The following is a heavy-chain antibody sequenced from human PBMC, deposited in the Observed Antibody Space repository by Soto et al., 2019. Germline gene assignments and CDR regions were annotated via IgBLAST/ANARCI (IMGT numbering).Heavy chain of an antibody. V-gene: IGHV3-9*01. CDR1: GFTFDDYA. Sequence: PGGSLRLSCAASGFTFDDYAIHWVRQAPGKGLEWVSGISWDSAVIDYAVSVKGRFTIGRDNAKNTVYLQMDSLRAEDTAVYYCARCRPGTNGDFELWGQGTMVTVSS. J-gene: IGHJ3*01. CDR2: ISWDSAVI. D-gene: IGHD1-7*01. CDR3: ARCRPGTNGDFEL.